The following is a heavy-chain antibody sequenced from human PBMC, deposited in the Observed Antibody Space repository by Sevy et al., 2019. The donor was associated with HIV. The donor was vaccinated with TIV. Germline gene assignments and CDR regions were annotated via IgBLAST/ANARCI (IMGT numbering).Heavy chain of an antibody. D-gene: IGHD3-10*01. CDR2: INHSGST. V-gene: IGHV4-34*01. J-gene: IGHJ6*03. CDR1: GGSFSGYY. Sequence: SETLSLTCAVYGGSFSGYYWSWIRQPPGKGLEWIGEINHSGSTNYNPSLKSRVTISVDTSKNQFTLKLSAVTAADTAVYYWARGRLPPRVQGKNYMDVWGKGTTVTVSS. CDR3: ARGRLPPRVQGKNYMDV.